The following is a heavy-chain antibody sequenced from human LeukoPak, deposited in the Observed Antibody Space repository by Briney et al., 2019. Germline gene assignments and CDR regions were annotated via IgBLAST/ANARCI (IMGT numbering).Heavy chain of an antibody. CDR3: ARAPGKCSSTSCYTPDAFDI. CDR1: GGSISSGDYY. J-gene: IGHJ3*02. Sequence: SETLSLTCTVSGGSISSGDYYWSWIRQPPGKGLEWIGYIYYSGSTYYNPSLKSRVTISVDTSKNQFSLKLSSVTAADTAVYYCARAPGKCSSTSCYTPDAFDIWGQGTMVTVSS. D-gene: IGHD2-2*02. V-gene: IGHV4-30-4*08. CDR2: IYYSGST.